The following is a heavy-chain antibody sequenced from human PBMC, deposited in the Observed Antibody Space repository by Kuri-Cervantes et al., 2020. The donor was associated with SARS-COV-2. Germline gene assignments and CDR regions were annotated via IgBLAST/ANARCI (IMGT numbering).Heavy chain of an antibody. CDR3: ARALSDLSNVLLWFGEKLRFDP. CDR2: IYYSGST. Sequence: SETLSLTCTVSGDSITTSPYYWAWVRQPPGKVLEWIGYIYYSGSTNYDPSLKSRVTISVDTSKNQFSLKLSSVTAADTAVYYCARALSDLSNVLLWFGEKLRFDPWGQGTLVTVSS. J-gene: IGHJ5*02. CDR1: GDSITTSPYY. V-gene: IGHV4-61*05. D-gene: IGHD3-10*01.